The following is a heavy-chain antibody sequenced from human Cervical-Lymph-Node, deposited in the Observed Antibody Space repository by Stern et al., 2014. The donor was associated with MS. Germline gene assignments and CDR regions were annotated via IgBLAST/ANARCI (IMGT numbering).Heavy chain of an antibody. V-gene: IGHV4-59*02. CDR1: GGPVSSYY. CDR2: MYYNGGT. J-gene: IGHJ2*01. Sequence: VQLLESGLGLVKPSETLSLTCSVSGGPVSSYYWSWIRQSPGKGLEWIGYMYYNGGTNYNPSLKSRVTMSLDTSKNYLSLKLSSVTAADTAVYCARVLPEQHLVRVWYFDLWGRGTLVTVSS. CDR3: ARVLPEQHLVRVWYFDL. D-gene: IGHD6-13*01.